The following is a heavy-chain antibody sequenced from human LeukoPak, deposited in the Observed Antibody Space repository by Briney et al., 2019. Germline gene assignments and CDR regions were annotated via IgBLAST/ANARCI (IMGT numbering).Heavy chain of an antibody. D-gene: IGHD2-2*01. CDR1: GYTFTGYY. V-gene: IGHV1-2*02. CDR3: ARDARLYCSSTSCYLFDY. J-gene: IGHJ4*02. Sequence: ASVKVSSKASGYTFTGYYMHWVRQAPGQGLEWMGWINPNSGGTNYAQKFQGRVTMTRDTSISTAYMELSRLRSDDTAVYYCARDARLYCSSTSCYLFDYWGQGTLVTVSS. CDR2: INPNSGGT.